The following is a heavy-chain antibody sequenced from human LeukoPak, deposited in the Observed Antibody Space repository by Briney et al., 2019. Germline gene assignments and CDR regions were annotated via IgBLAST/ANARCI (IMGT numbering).Heavy chain of an antibody. J-gene: IGHJ6*02. Sequence: GGSLRLSCAASGFTFSSYGMNWVRQAPGKGLEWVAVISYDGSNEYYADSVKGRFTISRDNAKNSLYLQMNSLRAEDTAVYYCARELGSSSGWYVRYYYGMDVWGQGTTVTVSS. D-gene: IGHD6-19*01. CDR1: GFTFSSYG. CDR3: ARELGSSSGWYVRYYYGMDV. CDR2: ISYDGSNE. V-gene: IGHV3-30*03.